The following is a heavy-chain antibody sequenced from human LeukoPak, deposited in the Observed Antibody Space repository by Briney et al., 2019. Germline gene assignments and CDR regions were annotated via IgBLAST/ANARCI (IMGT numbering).Heavy chain of an antibody. D-gene: IGHD6-19*01. CDR2: INHRGST. J-gene: IGHJ4*02. CDR3: AGKAVAGPYFDY. CDR1: GGSFSGYC. V-gene: IGHV4-34*01. Sequence: PSETLSLTCAVYGGSFSGYCWSWIRQPPGKGLEWIGEINHRGSTNYNPSLKSRVTISVDTSKNQFSLKLSSVTAADTAVYYCAGKAVAGPYFDYWGQGTLVTVSS.